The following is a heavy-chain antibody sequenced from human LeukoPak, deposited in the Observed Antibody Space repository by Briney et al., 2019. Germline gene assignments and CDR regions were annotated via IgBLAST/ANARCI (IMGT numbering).Heavy chain of an antibody. CDR3: AKDAQPRSRWFDP. D-gene: IGHD3-16*01. CDR2: IKQDGSEK. J-gene: IGHJ5*02. CDR1: GFIFKDYW. V-gene: IGHV3-7*03. Sequence: GGSLRLPCAASGFIFKDYWMIWVRQAPGKGLEWVANIKQDGSEKYYVDSVKGRLTISRDNAKNSLYLQMNTLRAEDTAMYYCAKDAQPRSRWFDPWGQGTLVTVSS.